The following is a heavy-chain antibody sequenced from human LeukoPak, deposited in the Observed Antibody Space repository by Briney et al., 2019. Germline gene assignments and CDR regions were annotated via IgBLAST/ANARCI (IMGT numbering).Heavy chain of an antibody. J-gene: IGHJ3*02. CDR3: ARDYEAGYCSSTSCYDAFDI. D-gene: IGHD2-2*01. V-gene: IGHV4-61*02. CDR2: IYTSGST. Sequence: PSQTLSLTCTVSGGSISSGNYYWSWIRQPAGKGLEWIGRIYTSGSTNYNPSLKSRVTISVDTSKNQFSLKLSSVTAADTAVYYCARDYEAGYCSSTSCYDAFDIWGQGTMVTVSS. CDR1: GGSISSGNYY.